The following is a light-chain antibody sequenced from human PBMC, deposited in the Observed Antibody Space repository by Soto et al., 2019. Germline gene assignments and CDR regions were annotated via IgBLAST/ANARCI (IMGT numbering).Light chain of an antibody. CDR2: WAS. CDR3: QQYFSNQFT. Sequence: DIVMTQSPDSLAVSLGQRATINCKSSQSVLYSSNNRNYLAWYQQKPGQPPKLLINWASTRESGVPDRFSGSGSGTDFTLTISSLQAEDVAVYYCQQYFSNQFTFGPGTKVDIK. CDR1: QSVLYSSNNRNY. V-gene: IGKV4-1*01. J-gene: IGKJ3*01.